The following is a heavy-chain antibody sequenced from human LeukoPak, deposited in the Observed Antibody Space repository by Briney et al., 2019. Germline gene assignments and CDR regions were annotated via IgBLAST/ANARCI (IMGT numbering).Heavy chain of an antibody. V-gene: IGHV3-30-3*01. CDR3: AREYKLGVTGYFDY. CDR2: ISYDGNNE. D-gene: IGHD1-26*01. Sequence: GGSLRLSCAASGFTFSNYAMHWVRQAPGKGLEWVTIISYDGNNEYYADSVKGRFTISRDNSENTLYLQMNSLRTEDTAVYYCAREYKLGVTGYFDYWGQGTLVTVSS. CDR1: GFTFSNYA. J-gene: IGHJ4*01.